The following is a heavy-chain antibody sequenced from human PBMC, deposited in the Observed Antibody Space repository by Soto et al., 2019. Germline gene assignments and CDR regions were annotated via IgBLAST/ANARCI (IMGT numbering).Heavy chain of an antibody. Sequence: ASVKVSCKASGYTFTSYDINWVRQATGQGLEWMGWMNPNSGNTGYAQKFQGRVTMTRNTSISTAYMELSSLRSEDTAVYYCARVGDLIKIWESNPYYYHGMDVWGQGTKVSV. J-gene: IGHJ6*02. V-gene: IGHV1-8*01. CDR1: GYTFTSYD. D-gene: IGHD5-18*01. CDR2: MNPNSGNT. CDR3: ARVGDLIKIWESNPYYYHGMDV.